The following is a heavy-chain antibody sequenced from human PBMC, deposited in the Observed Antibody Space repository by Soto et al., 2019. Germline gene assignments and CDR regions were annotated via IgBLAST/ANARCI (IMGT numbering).Heavy chain of an antibody. Sequence: SGPTLVNPTQTLTLTCTFSGFSLSTSGVGVGWIRQPPGKALEWLALIYWDDDKRYSPSLKSRLTITKDTSKNQVVLTMTNMDPVDTATYYCAHRGKIAAAGTGLGYYYGMDVWGQGTTVTVSS. CDR1: GFSLSTSGVG. D-gene: IGHD6-13*01. V-gene: IGHV2-5*02. CDR3: AHRGKIAAAGTGLGYYYGMDV. J-gene: IGHJ6*02. CDR2: IYWDDDK.